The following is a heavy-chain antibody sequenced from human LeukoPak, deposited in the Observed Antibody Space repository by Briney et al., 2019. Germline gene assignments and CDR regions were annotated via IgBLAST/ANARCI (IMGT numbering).Heavy chain of an antibody. CDR3: ATGYSSSWSVR. D-gene: IGHD6-13*01. V-gene: IGHV4-34*01. CDR1: GGSFSGYY. CDR2: INHSGST. Sequence: SETLSLTCAVYGGSFSGYYWSWIRQPPGKGLEWIGEINHSGSTNYNPSLKSRVTISVDTSKNQFSLKLSSVTAADTAVYYCATGYSSSWSVRWGQGTLVTVSS. J-gene: IGHJ4*02.